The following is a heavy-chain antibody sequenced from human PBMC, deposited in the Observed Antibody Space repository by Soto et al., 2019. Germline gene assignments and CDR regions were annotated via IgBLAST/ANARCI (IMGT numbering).Heavy chain of an antibody. V-gene: IGHV3-30-3*01. CDR3: ARDSDSDYGDSSGHGGLLDF. J-gene: IGHJ4*01. Sequence: GGSLRLSCAASGFTFSSYWMHWVRQAPGKGLEWVAVISYDEDNKYYADSVKGRFTISGDNSKNTVYLQMDSLRAEDTAVYYCARDSDSDYGDSSGHGGLLDFWGQGTLVTVS. CDR1: GFTFSSYW. D-gene: IGHD3-22*01. CDR2: ISYDEDNK.